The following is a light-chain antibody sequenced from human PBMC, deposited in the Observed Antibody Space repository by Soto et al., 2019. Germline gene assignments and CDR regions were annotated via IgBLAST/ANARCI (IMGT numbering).Light chain of an antibody. CDR3: HHYYQWPSFS. CDR2: DAS. J-gene: IGKJ2*01. Sequence: EIVMTQSPATLSVSAGERVTFSCRASQSVATYVTWYQQKAGQAPRLLIYDASIRATDVPARFSGSGSGTEFTLTNSSLQYEAFAVYYCHHYYQWPSFSFGPGTKLEIK. CDR1: QSVATY. V-gene: IGKV3-15*01.